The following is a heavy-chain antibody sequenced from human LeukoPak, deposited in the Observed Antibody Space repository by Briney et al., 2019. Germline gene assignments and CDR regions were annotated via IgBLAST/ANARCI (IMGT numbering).Heavy chain of an antibody. D-gene: IGHD3-3*01. V-gene: IGHV1-2*02. CDR3: ARLTYYDFWSGYNYAFDI. CDR2: IHPSSGGT. CDR1: GYTFTGYY. J-gene: IGHJ3*02. Sequence: ASVKVSCKASGYTFTGYYMHWVRQAPGQGLEWMGWIHPSSGGTNYAQKFQGRVTMTRDTSISTASMELSRLRSDDTAVYYCARLTYYDFWSGYNYAFDIWGQGTMVTVSS.